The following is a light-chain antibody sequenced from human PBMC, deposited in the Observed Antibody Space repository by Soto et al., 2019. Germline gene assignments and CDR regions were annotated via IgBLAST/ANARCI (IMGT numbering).Light chain of an antibody. Sequence: QSVLTQPPSVSGTPGLRVTISCSGGSSNIGRDTVNWYQQLPGTAPKLLMFNDDQRPSGVPDRFSGSRSGTSASLAISGLQSDDEADYFCSTWEDSLNGWVFGGGTKLTVL. CDR1: SSNIGRDT. J-gene: IGLJ3*02. CDR3: STWEDSLNGWV. CDR2: NDD. V-gene: IGLV1-44*01.